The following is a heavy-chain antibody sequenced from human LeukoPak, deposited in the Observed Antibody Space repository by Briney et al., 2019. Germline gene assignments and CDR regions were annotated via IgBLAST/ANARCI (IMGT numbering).Heavy chain of an antibody. CDR2: ISGSGGST. V-gene: IGHV3-23*01. Sequence: GGSLRLSCAASGFTFSSYGMSWVRQAPGKGLEWVSAISGSGGSTYYADSVKGRFTISRDNSKNTLYLQMNGLRAEDTAVYYCAKGMITMVRGVPAFDIWGQGTMVTVSS. CDR1: GFTFSSYG. D-gene: IGHD3-10*01. J-gene: IGHJ3*02. CDR3: AKGMITMVRGVPAFDI.